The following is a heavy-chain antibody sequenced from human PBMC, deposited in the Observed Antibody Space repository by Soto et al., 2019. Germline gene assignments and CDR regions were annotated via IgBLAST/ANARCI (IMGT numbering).Heavy chain of an antibody. D-gene: IGHD2-21*02. CDR1: GFTFSSYA. J-gene: IGHJ5*02. Sequence: QVQLVESGGGVVQPGRSLRLSCAASGFTFSSYAIHWVRQAPGKGLEWVAVISYDGSNKYYADSVKGRFTISRDNSKNALYLQMSSMRAEDTAVYDCASPGGDYFLNWFAPWGQGTLVTVSS. CDR3: ASPGGDYFLNWFAP. V-gene: IGHV3-30-3*01. CDR2: ISYDGSNK.